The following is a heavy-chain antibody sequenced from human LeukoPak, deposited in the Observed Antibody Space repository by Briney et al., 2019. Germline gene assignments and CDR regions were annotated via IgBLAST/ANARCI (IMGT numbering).Heavy chain of an antibody. CDR3: ARDIYDSGDFRGDF. Sequence: GGSLRLTCAVSGFDFGDYTMHWVRQPPGKGLEWVSLISWNSGSIKYTESVKGRFTISRDNSKNSLYLQMSSLRTEDTALYYCARDIYDSGDFRGDFWGQGTLVTVSS. CDR1: GFDFGDYT. CDR2: ISWNSGSI. V-gene: IGHV3-43*01. J-gene: IGHJ4*02. D-gene: IGHD3-22*01.